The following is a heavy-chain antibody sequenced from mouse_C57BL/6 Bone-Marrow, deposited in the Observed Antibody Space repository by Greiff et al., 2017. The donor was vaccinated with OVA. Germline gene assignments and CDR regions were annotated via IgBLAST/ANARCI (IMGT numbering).Heavy chain of an antibody. CDR3: ARGDGSRWYFDV. CDR2: INPGSGGP. D-gene: IGHD1-1*01. J-gene: IGHJ1*03. CDR1: GYAFTNYL. Sequence: VLLVESGAELVRPGTSVKVSCKASGYAFTNYLIEWVKQRPGQGLEWIGVINPGSGGPNYNEKFKGKATLTADKSSSTAYMQLSSLTSEDSAVYFCARGDGSRWYFDVWGTGTTVTVSS. V-gene: IGHV1-54*01.